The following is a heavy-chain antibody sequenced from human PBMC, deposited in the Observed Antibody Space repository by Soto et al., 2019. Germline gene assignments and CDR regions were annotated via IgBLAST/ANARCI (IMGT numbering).Heavy chain of an antibody. V-gene: IGHV3-30*03. CDR1: VFTFSAHC. J-gene: IGHJ4*02. D-gene: IGHD1-26*01. CDR2: ISFDGRKT. Sequence: WLSXRLSWLVAVFTFSAHCARWVRHAPGKGLEWVAFISFDGRKTDYGDSVKGRFSISRDNSKRTLYLQVDRLTPEDTAVYYCARDHRTIGMGGEIWGQGTLVTVSS. CDR3: ARDHRTIGMGGEI.